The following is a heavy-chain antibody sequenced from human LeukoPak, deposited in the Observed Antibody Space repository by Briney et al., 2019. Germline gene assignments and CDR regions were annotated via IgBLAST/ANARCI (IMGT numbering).Heavy chain of an antibody. J-gene: IGHJ4*02. D-gene: IGHD4-17*01. CDR1: GFSLSSYA. V-gene: IGHV3-23*01. Sequence: GAPGLSCGAPGFSLSSYAMGWGRQGPGEGVGLVLFGWGNGDGTYYADSVKGRFTISRDNSKKTLDLHMDSLRAEDTAVYYCAKERLGGNYGDYAVDYWGQGTMVTVSS. CDR2: GWGNGDGT. CDR3: AKERLGGNYGDYAVDY.